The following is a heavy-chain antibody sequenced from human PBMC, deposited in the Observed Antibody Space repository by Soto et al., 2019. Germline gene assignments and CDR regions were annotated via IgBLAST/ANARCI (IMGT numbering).Heavy chain of an antibody. CDR2: ISYDGSNK. Sequence: QVQLVESGGGVVQPGRSLRLSCAASGFTFSSYAMHWVRQASGKGLEWVAVISYDGSNKYYADSVKGRFTISRDNSKNTLYLQMNSLRAEDTAVYYCARSTRRGSYRGSAFDIWGQGTMVTVSS. CDR3: ARSTRRGSYRGSAFDI. D-gene: IGHD1-26*01. CDR1: GFTFSSYA. V-gene: IGHV3-30-3*01. J-gene: IGHJ3*02.